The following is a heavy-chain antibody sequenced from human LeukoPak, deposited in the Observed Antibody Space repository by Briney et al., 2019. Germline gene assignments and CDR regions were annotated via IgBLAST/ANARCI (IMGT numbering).Heavy chain of an antibody. Sequence: GGSLRLSCAASGFTFSSYGMHWVRQAPGKELEWVAVIWYDGSNKYYADSVKGRFIISRDNSKNTLYLQMNSLRAEDTAVSYCARDLGCVGPFDIWGQGTMVTVSS. J-gene: IGHJ3*02. CDR2: IWYDGSNK. CDR1: GFTFSSYG. CDR3: ARDLGCVGPFDI. D-gene: IGHD1-26*01. V-gene: IGHV3-33*01.